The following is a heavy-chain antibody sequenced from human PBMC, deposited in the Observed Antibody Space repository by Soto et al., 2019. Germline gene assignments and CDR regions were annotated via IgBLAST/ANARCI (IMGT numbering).Heavy chain of an antibody. CDR3: TLGGELVLMSFDR. CDR1: GFSLTTTRMG. V-gene: IGHV2-5*02. Sequence: QITLKESGPPLVRPAQTLTLTCAFSGFSLTTTRMGVAWIRQPPGKALEWLALIYCDDDKRYSPSLKNRLTVSKHTSTHRVALTITDVSPDDTGTYFCTLGGELVLMSFDRWAPGTLVTFSS. J-gene: IGHJ4*02. D-gene: IGHD6-6*01. CDR2: IYCDDDK.